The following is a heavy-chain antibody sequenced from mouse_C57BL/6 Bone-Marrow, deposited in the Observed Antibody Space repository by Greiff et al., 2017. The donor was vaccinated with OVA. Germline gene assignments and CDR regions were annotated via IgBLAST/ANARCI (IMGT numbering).Heavy chain of an antibody. J-gene: IGHJ1*03. CDR2: IHPNSGST. D-gene: IGHD1-1*01. V-gene: IGHV1-64*01. Sequence: QVQLQQPGAELVKPGASVKLSCKASGYTFTSYWMHWVKQRPGQGLEWIGMIHPNSGSTNYNEKFKSKATLTVDKSSSTAYMQLSSLTSEDSAVYYCARGSWGITTVDWYFDVWGTGTTVTVSS. CDR3: ARGSWGITTVDWYFDV. CDR1: GYTFTSYW.